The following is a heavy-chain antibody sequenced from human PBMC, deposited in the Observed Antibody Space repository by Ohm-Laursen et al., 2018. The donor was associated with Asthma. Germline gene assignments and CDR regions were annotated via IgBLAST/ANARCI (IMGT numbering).Heavy chain of an antibody. CDR2: IKTNTGKP. V-gene: IGHV7-4-1*02. J-gene: IGHJ5*02. Sequence: SVKVSCKASGYTFTSYPINWVRQAPGQGLEWLGRIKTNTGKPTYGQGFTGRFVFSLDTSVSTAYLQISSLKAEDTAVYYCTREVVGATTGGFRFDPWGQGTLVTVSS. D-gene: IGHD1-26*01. CDR1: GYTFTSYP. CDR3: TREVVGATTGGFRFDP.